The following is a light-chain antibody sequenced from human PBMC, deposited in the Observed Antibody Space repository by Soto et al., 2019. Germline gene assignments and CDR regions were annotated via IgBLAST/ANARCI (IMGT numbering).Light chain of an antibody. CDR2: WAS. J-gene: IGKJ2*01. CDR3: QQYYSSLT. V-gene: IGKV4-1*01. Sequence: DIVMTQSPVSLSVSLGERATINCKSSQTVFHSSYNKDFLAWYHQKPGQPPKLLFYWASTRESGVPARFSGGGSGTDFSLTISSLQAEDVAVYYCQQYYSSLTFGQGTKLEIK. CDR1: QTVFHSSYNKDF.